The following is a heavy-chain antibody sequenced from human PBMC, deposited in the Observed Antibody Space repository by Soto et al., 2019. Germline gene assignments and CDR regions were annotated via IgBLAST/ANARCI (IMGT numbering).Heavy chain of an antibody. V-gene: IGHV3-30*03. D-gene: IGHD2-8*02. CDR1: GFTVSTYG. CDR3: TGEVASGY. CDR2: ISRDGGTK. Sequence: QVQLVESGGGVVQPGRSLRLSCAVSGFTVSTYGMHWVRQAPGKVLEWVAVISRDGGTKYYADSVKGRFTISRDNSRNTLFLEMKSLRGDDMAVYYCTGEVASGYWGQGTLVTVSS. J-gene: IGHJ4*02.